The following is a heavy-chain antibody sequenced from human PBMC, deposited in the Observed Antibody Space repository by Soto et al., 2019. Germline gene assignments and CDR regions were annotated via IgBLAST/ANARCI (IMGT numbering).Heavy chain of an antibody. CDR1: GYTFMNYN. CDR3: ARAASALL. V-gene: IGHV1-46*01. CDR2: INPIGGTT. D-gene: IGHD6-13*01. Sequence: QTQLVQSGAEVKKPGASVTVSCKASGYTFMNYNMHWVRQAPGRGLEWLGKINPIGGTTTYAQEFQGRVTMTRDTSTNTVYMELSSLRSEDTGVYYCARAASALLWGPGTQVTVSS. J-gene: IGHJ4*02.